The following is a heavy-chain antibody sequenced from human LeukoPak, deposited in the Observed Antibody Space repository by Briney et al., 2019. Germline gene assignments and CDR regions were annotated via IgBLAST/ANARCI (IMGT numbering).Heavy chain of an antibody. V-gene: IGHV4-4*02. J-gene: IGHJ4*02. Sequence: PSGTLSLTCGVSGGSITRTNWWSWVRQPPGQGLEWIGEVSLTGLTNYNPSLSSRVIMALDMSKNHLSLNLTSVTAADTAVYYCTRENGAFSPFGYWGQGTLVTVPS. CDR1: GGSITRTNW. CDR3: TRENGAFSPFGY. CDR2: VSLTGLT. D-gene: IGHD2-8*01.